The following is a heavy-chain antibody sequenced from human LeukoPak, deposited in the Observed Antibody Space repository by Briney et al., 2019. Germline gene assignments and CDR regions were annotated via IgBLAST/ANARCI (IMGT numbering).Heavy chain of an antibody. D-gene: IGHD6-6*01. Sequence: GGSLRLSCAASGFTFSSYWMSWVRQAPGKGLEWVANIKQDGSEKYYVDSVKGRFTISRDNAKNSLYLQMNSLRAEDTAVYYCARDVVATAARHFDYWGQGTLVTVSS. CDR2: IKQDGSEK. CDR3: ARDVVATAARHFDY. CDR1: GFTFSSYW. V-gene: IGHV3-7*01. J-gene: IGHJ4*02.